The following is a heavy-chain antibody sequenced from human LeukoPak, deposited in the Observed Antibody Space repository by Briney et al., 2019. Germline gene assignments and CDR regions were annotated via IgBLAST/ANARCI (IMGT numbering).Heavy chain of an antibody. D-gene: IGHD5-12*01. CDR1: GGSTSSYY. CDR3: AREGGYDQIDY. CDR2: IYYSGST. J-gene: IGHJ4*02. V-gene: IGHV4-59*01. Sequence: SETLSLTCTVSGGSTSSYYWSWIRQPPGKGLEWIGYIYYSGSTNYNPSLKSRVTISVDTSKNQFSLKVSSVTAADTAVYYCAREGGYDQIDYWGQGTLVTVSS.